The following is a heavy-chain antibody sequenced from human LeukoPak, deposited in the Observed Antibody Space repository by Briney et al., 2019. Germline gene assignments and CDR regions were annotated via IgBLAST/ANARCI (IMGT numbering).Heavy chain of an antibody. CDR1: GFTFSSYS. CDR3: ARDLRGSSWAYYFDY. J-gene: IGHJ4*02. V-gene: IGHV3-48*02. D-gene: IGHD6-13*01. CDR2: ISSSSSTI. Sequence: PGGSLRLSCAASGFTFSSYSMNWVRQAPGKGLEWVSYISSSSSTIYYADSVKGRFTISRDNAKNSLYLQMNSLRDEDTAVYYCARDLRGSSWAYYFDYWGQGNLVTVSS.